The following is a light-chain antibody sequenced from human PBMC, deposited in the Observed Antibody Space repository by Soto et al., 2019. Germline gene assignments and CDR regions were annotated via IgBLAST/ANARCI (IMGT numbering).Light chain of an antibody. CDR3: QQYGSSPRT. CDR1: QSVSSSY. Sequence: EIVLTQYPGTLYLSPGEIATLSCRASQSVSSSYLAWYQKKPGQAPRLLIYCASSRSTGMPDRFSGSGSGTDFTLTISRPEPEDFAMYYCQQYGSSPRTFGQGTKVEIK. CDR2: CAS. V-gene: IGKV3-20*01. J-gene: IGKJ1*01.